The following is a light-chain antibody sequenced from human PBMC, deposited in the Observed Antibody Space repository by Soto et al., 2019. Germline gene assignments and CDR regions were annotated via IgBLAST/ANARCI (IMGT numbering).Light chain of an antibody. CDR3: MQDVELPFT. J-gene: IGKJ4*01. CDR1: QSLLHRDGKTY. V-gene: IGKV2D-29*01. CDR2: EVS. Sequence: VLTQTPLSLSVTPGQPASMSCMSSQSLLHRDGKTYLYWYLQKPGQPPQLLIYEVSNRFSGVPGRFSASGSGTDFTLKISRVEAEDVGVYYCMQDVELPFTFGGGTKVDIK.